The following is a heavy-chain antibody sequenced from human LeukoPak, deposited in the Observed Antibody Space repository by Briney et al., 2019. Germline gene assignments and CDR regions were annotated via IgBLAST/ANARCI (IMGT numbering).Heavy chain of an antibody. CDR1: GGTFSSYA. D-gene: IGHD6-6*01. CDR2: IIPIFGTA. J-gene: IGHJ3*02. V-gene: IGHV1-69*05. Sequence: SVKVSCKASGGTFSSYAISWVRQAPGQGLEWMGGIIPIFGTANYAQKFQGRVTITTDESTSTAYMELSSLRSEDTAVYYCARAAIAARPLSDAFDIWGQGTMVTVSS. CDR3: ARAAIAARPLSDAFDI.